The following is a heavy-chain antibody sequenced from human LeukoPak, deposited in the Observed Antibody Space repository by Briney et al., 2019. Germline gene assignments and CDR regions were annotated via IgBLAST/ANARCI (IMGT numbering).Heavy chain of an antibody. Sequence: QPGRSLRLSCAASGLTFSSYRFHWVRQAPGKGLEWVSVISSDGSNSYYADSVKGRFTISRDNSKNTIYLQMSSLRLADTAVYYCARDRTGFLDNGLDYWGRGTLVTVSS. CDR3: ARDRTGFLDNGLDY. CDR2: ISSDGSNS. D-gene: IGHD2-8*02. V-gene: IGHV3-30*04. CDR1: GLTFSSYR. J-gene: IGHJ4*02.